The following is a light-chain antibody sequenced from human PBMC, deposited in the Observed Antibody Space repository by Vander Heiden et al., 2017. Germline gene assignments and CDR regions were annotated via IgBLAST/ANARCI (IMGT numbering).Light chain of an antibody. V-gene: IGKV1-39*01. CDR1: QSISSY. CDR2: GAS. Sequence: DIEKTQSPLTLSASVGDKVTITCRASQSISSYLHWYQQKPGKAPKLLISGASSLHSGVPSRFSGSGSGTVFTLTINSLQPDDFATYYCQQSYRTPYTFGQGSNLEIK. J-gene: IGKJ2*01. CDR3: QQSYRTPYT.